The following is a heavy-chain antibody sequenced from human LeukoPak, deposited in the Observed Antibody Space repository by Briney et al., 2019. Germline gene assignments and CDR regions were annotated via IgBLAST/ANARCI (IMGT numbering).Heavy chain of an antibody. D-gene: IGHD6-13*01. CDR1: GFSFGDYT. CDR3: TRFYSESSSWALDY. J-gene: IGHJ4*02. Sequence: GGSLRLSCTVSGFSFGDYTMSWVRQAPGKGLEWVGFIRSKAYGGTTEYAASVKGRFTIYRDDYKTIAYLQMHSLKTEDTAVYYCTRFYSESSSWALDYWGQGTLVTVSS. V-gene: IGHV3-49*04. CDR2: IRSKAYGGTT.